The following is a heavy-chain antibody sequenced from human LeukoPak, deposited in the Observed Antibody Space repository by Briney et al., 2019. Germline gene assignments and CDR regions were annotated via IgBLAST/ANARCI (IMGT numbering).Heavy chain of an antibody. CDR3: ARHPLGSGRHPFDY. CDR2: IYPGDSDT. CDR1: GYTFATYW. Sequence: PGESLKISCKGSGYTFATYWIAWVRQMPGKGLEWMGIIYPGDSDTRYSPSFQGQVTISADKSISTAYLQWSSLKASDTAMYYCARHPLGSGRHPFDYWGQGTLVTVSS. J-gene: IGHJ4*02. D-gene: IGHD3-10*01. V-gene: IGHV5-51*01.